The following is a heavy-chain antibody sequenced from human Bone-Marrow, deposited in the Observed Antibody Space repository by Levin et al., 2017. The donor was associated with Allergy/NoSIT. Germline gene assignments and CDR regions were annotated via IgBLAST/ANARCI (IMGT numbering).Heavy chain of an antibody. D-gene: IGHD2-15*01. CDR1: GNTFSSYT. J-gene: IGHJ5*02. CDR3: AWGLGYCSPNSCLKFRLDP. CDR2: IIPILRMT. V-gene: IGHV1-69*02. Sequence: KISCKASGNTFSSYTFTWVRQAPGQGLEWMGRIIPILRMTNYAQKFQGRITITADKSTSTTYMELSSLRAEDAAVYYCAWGLGYCSPNSCLKFRLDPWGQGTLVTVSS.